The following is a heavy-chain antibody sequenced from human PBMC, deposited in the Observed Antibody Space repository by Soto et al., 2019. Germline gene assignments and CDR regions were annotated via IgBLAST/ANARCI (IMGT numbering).Heavy chain of an antibody. D-gene: IGHD3-10*01. CDR1: GYTFTGYY. CDR2: INPNSGGT. Sequence: ASVKVSCKASGYTFTGYYMPWVRQAPGQGLEWMGWINPNSGGTNYAQKFQGRVTMTRDTSISTAYMELSRLRSDDTAVYYCARDPAWATGWFEDGFDPWGQGTLVTVSS. J-gene: IGHJ5*02. V-gene: IGHV1-2*02. CDR3: ARDPAWATGWFEDGFDP.